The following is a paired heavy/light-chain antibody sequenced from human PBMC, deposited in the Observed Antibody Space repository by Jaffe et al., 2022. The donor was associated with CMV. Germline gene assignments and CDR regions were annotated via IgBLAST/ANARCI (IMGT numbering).Heavy chain of an antibody. CDR2: IYPDDSDT. CDR1: GYIFSNYW. CDR3: ARRFSRYYLDD. Sequence: EVQLVQSGAEVKKPGESLKISCKGSGYIFSNYWIAWVRQMPGKGPEWMGIIYPDDSDTRYSPSFQGQVTISVDKSINTAYLQWSSLKASDTAVYYCARRFSRYYLDDWGQGTLVTVSS. V-gene: IGHV5-51*01. J-gene: IGHJ4*02.
Light chain of an antibody. CDR2: STS. CDR1: QGFTAW. Sequence: DIQMTQSPSSVSASVGDRVTITCRASQGFTAWLAWYQQRPGKAPKLLIYSTSNLQTGVPSRFIGSASATDFTLTISSLQPEDFATYYCQQSISFPSFTFGPGTIVDIK. V-gene: IGKV1-12*02. CDR3: QQSISFPSFT. J-gene: IGKJ3*01.